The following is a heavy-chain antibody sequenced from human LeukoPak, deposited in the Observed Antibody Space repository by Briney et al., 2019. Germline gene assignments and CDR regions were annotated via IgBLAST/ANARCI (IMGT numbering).Heavy chain of an antibody. CDR1: GFTFSSYW. CDR3: ARDRYYDSSGYCPEFDY. J-gene: IGHJ4*02. V-gene: IGHV3-7*01. D-gene: IGHD3-22*01. Sequence: GGSLRLSCAASGFTFSSYWMSWVRQAPGKGLEWVANIKQDGSEKYYVDSVKGRFTISRDNAKNSLYLQMNSLRAEDTAVYYCARDRYYDSSGYCPEFDYWGQGTLVTVSS. CDR2: IKQDGSEK.